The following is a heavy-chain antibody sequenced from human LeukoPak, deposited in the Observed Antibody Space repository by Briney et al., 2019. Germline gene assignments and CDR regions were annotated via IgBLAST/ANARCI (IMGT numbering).Heavy chain of an antibody. J-gene: IGHJ4*02. Sequence: GASVKVSCKASGFTFAGYYMHWVRQAPGQALEWNGIINPRGDSTSYAQNFQGRVSMTKDTSSSTLFMELRSLRSEDTAVYYCAREFSSSCLDFWGLGTLVTVS. CDR1: GFTFAGYY. CDR3: AREFSSSCLDF. D-gene: IGHD2-2*01. CDR2: INPRGDST. V-gene: IGHV1-46*01.